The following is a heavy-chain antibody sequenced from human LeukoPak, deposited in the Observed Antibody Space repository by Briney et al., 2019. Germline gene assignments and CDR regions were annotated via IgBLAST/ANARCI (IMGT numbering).Heavy chain of an antibody. D-gene: IGHD6-6*01. Sequence: GASVKVSCKASGYTFTSYAFHWVRQAPGQGLEWMGWISAGKGDTKYSQKFQGRVTITRNTSISTAYMELSSLRSEDTAVYYCARGQLARDYFDYWGQGTLVTVSS. CDR3: ARGQLARDYFDY. CDR2: ISAGKGDT. J-gene: IGHJ4*02. CDR1: GYTFTSYA. V-gene: IGHV1-3*01.